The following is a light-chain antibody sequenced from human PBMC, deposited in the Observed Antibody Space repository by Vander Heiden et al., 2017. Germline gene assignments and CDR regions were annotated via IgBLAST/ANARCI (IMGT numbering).Light chain of an antibody. Sequence: DIQMTQSPSSLSASVGDRVTLTCQASQDSNTYLNWYQQKPGKAPELLIYGASNLETGVPSRFSGSGSGTDFTFTISSLQPEDVATYYCQQYNNLPFTFGQGTKVEIK. V-gene: IGKV1-33*01. J-gene: IGKJ2*01. CDR2: GAS. CDR3: QQYNNLPFT. CDR1: QDSNTY.